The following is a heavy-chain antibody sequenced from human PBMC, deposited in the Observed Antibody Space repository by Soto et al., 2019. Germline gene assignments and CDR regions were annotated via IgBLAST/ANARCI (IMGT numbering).Heavy chain of an antibody. CDR1: GFTFSSYW. V-gene: IGHV3-7*01. CDR2: LKQDGSEQ. Sequence: GGSLRLSCAVSGFTFSSYWMTWVRQAPGKGLEWVANLKQDGSEQHYLDSVKGRFTISRDNAKNSLYLQMNSLRAEDTAVYYCARAAGNPYFDYWGQGTLVTVSS. CDR3: ARAAGNPYFDY. D-gene: IGHD1-1*01. J-gene: IGHJ4*02.